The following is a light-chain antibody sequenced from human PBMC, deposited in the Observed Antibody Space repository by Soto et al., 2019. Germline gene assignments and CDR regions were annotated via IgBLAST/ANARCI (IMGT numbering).Light chain of an antibody. CDR2: DAS. Sequence: EIVLTQSPATLSLSPGERATLSCRASQSVSSYLAWYQQKPGQAPRLLIYDASNRVTGIPARFSGSGSGADFTLTISSLEPEDFAVYYCQQRSNWPLLTFGQGTRLEIK. J-gene: IGKJ5*01. CDR3: QQRSNWPLLT. CDR1: QSVSSY. V-gene: IGKV3-11*01.